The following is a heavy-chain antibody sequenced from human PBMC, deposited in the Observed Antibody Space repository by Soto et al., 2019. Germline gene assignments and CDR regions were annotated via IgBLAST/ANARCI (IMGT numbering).Heavy chain of an antibody. J-gene: IGHJ6*03. Sequence: QVQLVQSGAEVKKPGSSVKVSCKASGGTFSSYTISWVRQAPGQGLEWMGRIIPILGIANYAQKFQGRVTITADKSTSTAYMELSSLRSEDTAVYYCARADCSSTSCYPGPYYYYYMDVWGKGTTVTVSS. CDR1: GGTFSSYT. CDR3: ARADCSSTSCYPGPYYYYYMDV. D-gene: IGHD2-2*01. CDR2: IIPILGIA. V-gene: IGHV1-69*02.